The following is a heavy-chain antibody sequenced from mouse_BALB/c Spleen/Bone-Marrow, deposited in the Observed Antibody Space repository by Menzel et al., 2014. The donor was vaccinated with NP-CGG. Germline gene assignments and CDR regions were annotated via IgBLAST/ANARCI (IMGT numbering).Heavy chain of an antibody. D-gene: IGHD1-1*01. Sequence: QVQLKESGAELVKPGASVKLSCKGSGYTFTSYWMHWGKQRPGQGLEWVGEINPSNGRTNYNEKFKSKATLTVDKSSSTAYMQLSSLTSEDSAVYYCAPYYYGSSYGFYWYFDVWGAGTTVTVSS. CDR1: GYTFTSYW. CDR3: APYYYGSSYGFYWYFDV. CDR2: INPSNGRT. V-gene: IGHV1S81*02. J-gene: IGHJ1*01.